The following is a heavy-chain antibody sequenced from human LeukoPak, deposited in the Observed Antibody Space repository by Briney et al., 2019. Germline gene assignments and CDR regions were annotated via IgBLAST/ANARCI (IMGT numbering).Heavy chain of an antibody. CDR2: IYYRGNT. D-gene: IGHD2-2*03. V-gene: IGHV4-59*08. Sequence: SETLSLTCTVSGDSVSIYYWSWIRQPPGKGLEWIGYIYYRGNTNYNPSLKSRVTMAVDTSKNQFSLKVSSVTAADTALYYCARHRGYCSSTSCSYNWFDPWGQGTLVTVSS. J-gene: IGHJ5*02. CDR1: GDSVSIYY. CDR3: ARHRGYCSSTSCSYNWFDP.